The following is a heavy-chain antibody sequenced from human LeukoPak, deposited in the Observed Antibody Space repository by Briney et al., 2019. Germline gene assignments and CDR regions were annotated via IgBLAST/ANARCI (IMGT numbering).Heavy chain of an antibody. V-gene: IGHV1-2*02. D-gene: IGHD4-17*01. CDR2: INPNSGGT. Sequence: ASVTVSCKASGYTFSHYYIHWVRQAPGQGLEWMGWINPNSGGTNYAQKFQGRVTMTRDTSISTTYMELSRLRSDDTAVYYCARDDYGDYSIWYYFDYWGQGTLVTVSS. CDR1: GYTFSHYY. CDR3: ARDDYGDYSIWYYFDY. J-gene: IGHJ4*02.